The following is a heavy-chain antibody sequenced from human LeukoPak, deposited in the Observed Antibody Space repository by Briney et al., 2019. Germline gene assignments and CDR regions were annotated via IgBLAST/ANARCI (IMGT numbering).Heavy chain of an antibody. CDR2: YRNDGRRE. Sequence: GRSLRLSCVASGFTFGIYGMRWVRQAPGKGLEWVAFYRNDGRREYYADSVKGRFTISRDNLNNTLYLHMNNLRAEDTAVYYCARGGLYSFDYWGQGTLVTVSS. J-gene: IGHJ4*02. CDR3: ARGGLYSFDY. CDR1: GFTFGIYG. D-gene: IGHD3-16*01. V-gene: IGHV3-33*01.